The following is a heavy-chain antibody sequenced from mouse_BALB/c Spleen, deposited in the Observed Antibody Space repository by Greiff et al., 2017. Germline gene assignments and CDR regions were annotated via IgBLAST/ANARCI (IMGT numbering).Heavy chain of an antibody. Sequence: VQLQQSGPELVKPGASVKMSCKASGYTFTSYVMHWVKQKPGQGLEWIGYINPYNDGTKYNEKFKGKATLTSDKSSSTAYMELSSLTSEDSAVYYCARGGNYEGFAYWGQGTLVTVSA. D-gene: IGHD2-1*01. J-gene: IGHJ3*01. CDR1: GYTFTSYV. V-gene: IGHV1-14*01. CDR3: ARGGNYEGFAY. CDR2: INPYNDGT.